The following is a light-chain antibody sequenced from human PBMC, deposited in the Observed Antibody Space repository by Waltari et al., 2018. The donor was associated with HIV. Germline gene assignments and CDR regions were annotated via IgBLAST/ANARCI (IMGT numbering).Light chain of an antibody. V-gene: IGLV2-23*02. J-gene: IGLJ3*02. CDR2: EVT. Sequence: QSALTQPASVSGSPGQSITISCTGTSGDVGGSNLVSWYQQHPCQAPKLITYEVTKRPSVVCIRLSASKSGNTASRTISGLQAEEEAHYHCCSYAGSSTLVFGGGTNVIVL. CDR3: CSYAGSSTLV. CDR1: SGDVGGSNL.